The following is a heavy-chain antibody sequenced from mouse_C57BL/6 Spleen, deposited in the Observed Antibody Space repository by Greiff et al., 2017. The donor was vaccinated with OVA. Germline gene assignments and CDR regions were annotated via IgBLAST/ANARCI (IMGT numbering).Heavy chain of an antibody. V-gene: IGHV2-2*01. CDR3: ASPTMVTTYGFAY. CDR2: IWSGGST. CDR1: GFSLTSYG. D-gene: IGHD2-9*01. Sequence: VQLQESGPGLVQPSQSLSITCTVSGFSLTSYGVHWVRQSPGKGLEWLGVIWSGGSTDYNAAFISRLSISKDNSKSQVFFKMNSLQADDTAIYYCASPTMVTTYGFAYWGQGTLVTVSA. J-gene: IGHJ3*01.